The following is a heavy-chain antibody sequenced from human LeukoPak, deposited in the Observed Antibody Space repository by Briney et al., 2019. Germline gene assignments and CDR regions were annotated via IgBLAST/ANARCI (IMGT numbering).Heavy chain of an antibody. CDR3: ASVAAAGTDDYYYGMDV. Sequence: SETLSLTCTVSGGSISSYYWSWIRQPPGKGLEWIGEINHSGSTNYNPSLKSRVTISVDTSKNQFSLKLSSVTAADTAVYYCASVAAAGTDDYYYGMDVWGQGTTVTVSS. D-gene: IGHD6-13*01. CDR1: GGSISSYY. CDR2: INHSGST. J-gene: IGHJ6*02. V-gene: IGHV4-34*01.